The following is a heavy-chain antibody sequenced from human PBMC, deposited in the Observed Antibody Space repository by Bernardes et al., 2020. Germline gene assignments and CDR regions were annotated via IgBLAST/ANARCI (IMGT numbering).Heavy chain of an antibody. CDR2: ISGSGSSV. CDR1: GFTFSDYY. J-gene: IGHJ4*02. Sequence: VGSLRLSCAASGFTFSDYYMNWIRQAPGKGLEWVSYISGSGSSVYYADSVKGRFTISRDNAKTSLFLQMNSLRAEDTAVYYCAKRHRYCSGGSCYSYFDYWGQGTLVTVSS. D-gene: IGHD2-15*01. V-gene: IGHV3-11*01. CDR3: AKRHRYCSGGSCYSYFDY.